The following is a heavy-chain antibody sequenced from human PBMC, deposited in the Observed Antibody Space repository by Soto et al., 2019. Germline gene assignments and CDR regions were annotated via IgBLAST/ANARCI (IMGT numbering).Heavy chain of an antibody. CDR3: ARVDIAVLPSTTFDY. J-gene: IGHJ4*02. CDR2: INYSGIT. CDR1: GGSISTISYY. D-gene: IGHD2-2*01. V-gene: IGHV4-39*01. Sequence: QLQLQESGPGLVKPSETLSLTCTVSGGSISTISYYWGWIRQTPGKGLEWIGSINYSGITYYNPSLKSRVTISIDTSKNQFSLRLGSVTVAETAVYYCARVDIAVLPSTTFDYWGQGTLVTVSS.